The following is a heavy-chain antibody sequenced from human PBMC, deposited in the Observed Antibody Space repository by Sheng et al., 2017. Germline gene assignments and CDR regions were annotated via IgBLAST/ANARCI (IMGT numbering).Heavy chain of an antibody. J-gene: IGHJ6*03. CDR1: GGSFSGYY. CDR2: INHSGST. V-gene: IGHV4-34*01. CDR3: ARRRGSRYYYYMDV. Sequence: QVQLQQWGAGLLKPSETLSLTCAVYGGSFSGYYWSWIRQPPGKGLEWIGEINHSGSTNYNPSLKSRVTISVDTSKNQFSLKLSSVTAADMAVYYCARRRGSRYYYYMDVWGQGTTVTVSS. D-gene: IGHD3-10*01.